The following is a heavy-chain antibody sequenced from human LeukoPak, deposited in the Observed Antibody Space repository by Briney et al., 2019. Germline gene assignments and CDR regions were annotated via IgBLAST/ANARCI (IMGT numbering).Heavy chain of an antibody. J-gene: IGHJ3*01. CDR3: ARVRDGYNDAYDF. CDR2: IKPSGDNT. V-gene: IGHV1-46*01. D-gene: IGHD5-24*01. Sequence: GASVKVSCKASGYTFTSYDINWVRQATGQGLEWMGIIKPSGDNTNNAQKFQGRVTMTSDTSTSTVYMELSSLKSEDTAVYYCARVRDGYNDAYDFWGQGTMVTVTS. CDR1: GYTFTSYD.